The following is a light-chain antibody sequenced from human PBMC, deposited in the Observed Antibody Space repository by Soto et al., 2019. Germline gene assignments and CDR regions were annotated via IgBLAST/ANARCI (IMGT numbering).Light chain of an antibody. V-gene: IGLV2-8*01. CDR3: SSYAGSNLGV. CDR2: EVS. Sequence: QSVLTQPPSASGSPGQSVTLSCTGTSSDVGGYNYVSWYQQHPGKAPKLMIYEVSKRPSGVPDRFSGSKSGNTASLTVSGLQAEDEADYYCSSYAGSNLGVFGGGTKLTVL. CDR1: SSDVGGYNY. J-gene: IGLJ2*01.